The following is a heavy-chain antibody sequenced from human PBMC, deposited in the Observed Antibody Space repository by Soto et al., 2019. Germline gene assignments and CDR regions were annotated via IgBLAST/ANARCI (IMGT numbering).Heavy chain of an antibody. Sequence: QVQLVESGGGVVQPGRSLRLSCAASGFSFTSYAMHWVRQAPGKGLEWVALISYDGRNEYYVDSVKGRFTISRDNPKNTVYLQMDSLRTEDTAMYFCAAWDDSSGYYDGFHVWGQGTMVTVSS. J-gene: IGHJ3*01. CDR2: ISYDGRNE. V-gene: IGHV3-30*04. CDR3: AAWDDSSGYYDGFHV. CDR1: GFSFTSYA. D-gene: IGHD3-22*01.